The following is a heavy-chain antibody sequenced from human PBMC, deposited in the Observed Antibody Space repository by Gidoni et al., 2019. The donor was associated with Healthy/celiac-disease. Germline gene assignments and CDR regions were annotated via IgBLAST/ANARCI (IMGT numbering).Heavy chain of an antibody. D-gene: IGHD6-19*01. CDR3: ARGSIAVGTDY. Sequence: QLQRQESGAGLGKPAQTPSLTCAVTGGSISSGGYSWSWIRQPPGKGLKWIGYFYHSGSTYYNPSLKSRVTISVDRSKNQFSLKLSSVTAADTAVYYCARGSIAVGTDYWGQGTLVTVSS. CDR1: GGSISSGGYS. V-gene: IGHV4-30-2*01. CDR2: FYHSGST. J-gene: IGHJ4*02.